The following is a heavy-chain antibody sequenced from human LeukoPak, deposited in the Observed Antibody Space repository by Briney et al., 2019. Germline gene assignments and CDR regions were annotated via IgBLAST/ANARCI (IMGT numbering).Heavy chain of an antibody. CDR2: IYYSGST. J-gene: IGHJ6*03. D-gene: IGHD2-2*01. V-gene: IGHV4-31*03. CDR3: AKGVVPAAPSYYYYYMDV. CDR1: GGSISSGGYY. Sequence: SETLSLTCTVSGGSISSGGYYWSWIRQHPGKGLEWIGYIYYSGSTYYNPSLKSRVTISVDTSKNQFSLKLSSATAADTAVYYCAKGVVPAAPSYYYYYMDVWGKGTTVTVSS.